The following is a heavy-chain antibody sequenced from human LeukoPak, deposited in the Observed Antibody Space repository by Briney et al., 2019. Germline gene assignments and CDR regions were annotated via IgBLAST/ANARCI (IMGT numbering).Heavy chain of an antibody. CDR3: ASLGRSAGYAPLFDY. Sequence: GGSLRLSCAASGFTFSSYAMHWVRQAPGKGLEWVAVISYDGSNKYYADSVKGRFTISRDNSKNTLYLQMNSLRAEDTAVYYCASLGRSAGYAPLFDYWGQGTLVTVSS. D-gene: IGHD5-12*01. J-gene: IGHJ4*02. CDR1: GFTFSSYA. CDR2: ISYDGSNK. V-gene: IGHV3-30-3*01.